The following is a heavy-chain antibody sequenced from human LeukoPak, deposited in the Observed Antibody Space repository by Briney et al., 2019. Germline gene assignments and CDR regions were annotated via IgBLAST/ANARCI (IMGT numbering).Heavy chain of an antibody. D-gene: IGHD6-19*01. CDR1: GYTFTGHY. CDR2: INPNSGGT. CDR3: ARGGSYGSGWYHY. V-gene: IGHV1-2*02. J-gene: IGHJ4*02. Sequence: ASVKVSCKASGYTFTGHYMHWVRQAPGQGLEWMGWINPNSGGTNYAQKFQGRVTMTRDTSISTAYMELSRLRSDDTAVYYCARGGSYGSGWYHYWGQGTLVTVSS.